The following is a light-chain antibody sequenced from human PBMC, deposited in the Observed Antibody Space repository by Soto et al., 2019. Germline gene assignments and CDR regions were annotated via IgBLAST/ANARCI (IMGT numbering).Light chain of an antibody. J-gene: IGKJ2*01. CDR1: QSIRSW. Sequence: DIQMTQSPSTLSASVGDRVTITCRAGQSIRSWLAWYQQKPGKAPKVLIYDASSLESGVPSRFSASGSGTEFTLTISSLQPDDFATSYCQQYNSYPLTFGQGTKLEIK. CDR2: DAS. V-gene: IGKV1-5*01. CDR3: QQYNSYPLT.